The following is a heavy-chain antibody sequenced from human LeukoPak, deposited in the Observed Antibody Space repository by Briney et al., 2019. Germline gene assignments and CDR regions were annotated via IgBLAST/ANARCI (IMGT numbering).Heavy chain of an antibody. CDR1: GYTFTSYE. Sequence: GASVKVSCKASGYTFTSYEINWVRQATGQGLEWMGWMNPNSAYTGYAQKFQGRVTMTKNTSISTAYMELSSLRSEDTAVYYCARGSEKVRGVKDYYYMDVWGKGTTVTISS. CDR2: MNPNSAYT. CDR3: ARGSEKVRGVKDYYYMDV. V-gene: IGHV1-8*01. J-gene: IGHJ6*03. D-gene: IGHD3-10*01.